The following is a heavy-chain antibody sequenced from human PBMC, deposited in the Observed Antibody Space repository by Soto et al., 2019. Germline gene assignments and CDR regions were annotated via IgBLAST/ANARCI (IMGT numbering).Heavy chain of an antibody. Sequence: SMKVSCKASGYTFTSYYMHWVRQAPGQGPEWMGGIVPIFGTANYAQKFQGRVTITADESTSTAYMELRSLRSEDTAVYYCARGIYYNSGAYYFFFWGQGTLVTVSS. D-gene: IGHD3-22*01. V-gene: IGHV1-69*13. CDR2: IVPIFGTA. CDR3: ARGIYYNSGAYYFFF. J-gene: IGHJ4*02. CDR1: GYTFTSYY.